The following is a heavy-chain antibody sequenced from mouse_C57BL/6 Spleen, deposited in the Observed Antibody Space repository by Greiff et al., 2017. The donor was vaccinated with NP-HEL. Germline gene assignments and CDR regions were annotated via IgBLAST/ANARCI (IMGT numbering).Heavy chain of an antibody. D-gene: IGHD4-1*01. V-gene: IGHV1-50*01. J-gene: IGHJ4*01. CDR3: ARCWEPHYYAMDY. CDR2: IDPSDSYT. Sequence: QVQLQQPGAELVKPGASVKLSCKASGYTFTSYWMQWVKQRPGQGLEWIGEIDPSDSYTNYNQKFKGKATLTVDTSSSTAYMQLSSLTSEDSAVYYCARCWEPHYYAMDYWGQGTSVTVSS. CDR1: GYTFTSYW.